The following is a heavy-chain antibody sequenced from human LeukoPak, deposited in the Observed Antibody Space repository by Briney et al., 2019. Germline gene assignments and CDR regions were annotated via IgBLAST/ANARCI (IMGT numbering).Heavy chain of an antibody. V-gene: IGHV3-30*14. D-gene: IGHD6-13*01. Sequence: GGSLRLSCAASGFTFSTYAMHWVRQAPGKGLEWVAFISYNEYNKDYADSVKGRFTISRDNSKNTLYLQMNSLRAEDTAVYYCARDSSSRLHDAFDIWGQGTMVTVSS. CDR3: ARDSSSRLHDAFDI. CDR2: ISYNEYNK. CDR1: GFTFSTYA. J-gene: IGHJ3*02.